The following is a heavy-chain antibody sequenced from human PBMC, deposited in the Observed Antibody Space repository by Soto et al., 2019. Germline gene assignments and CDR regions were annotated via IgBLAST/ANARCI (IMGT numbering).Heavy chain of an antibody. CDR1: GYTFTSYG. Sequence: QVQLVQSGAEVKKPGASVKVSCKASGYTFTSYGISWVRQAPGQGLEWMGWISAYNGNTNYAQKLQGRVTMTTATSTSTAYIELRSLRSDDTAVYYCARESKGTDGGSCPLSYWGQGSLVNVSS. CDR2: ISAYNGNT. V-gene: IGHV1-18*01. CDR3: ARESKGTDGGSCPLSY. D-gene: IGHD2-15*01. J-gene: IGHJ4*02.